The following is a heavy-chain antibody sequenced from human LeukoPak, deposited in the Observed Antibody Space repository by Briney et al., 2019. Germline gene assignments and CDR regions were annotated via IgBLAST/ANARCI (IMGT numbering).Heavy chain of an antibody. Sequence: SETLSLTCTVSGGSISSYYWSWVRQPPGKGLEWIGYIYTSGSTNYNPSLKSRVTISVDTSKNQFSLKLSSVTAADTAVYYCARNLLNHCSGGSCYDYFDYWGQGTLVTVSS. CDR1: GGSISSYY. D-gene: IGHD2-15*01. J-gene: IGHJ4*02. CDR2: IYTSGST. V-gene: IGHV4-4*09. CDR3: ARNLLNHCSGGSCYDYFDY.